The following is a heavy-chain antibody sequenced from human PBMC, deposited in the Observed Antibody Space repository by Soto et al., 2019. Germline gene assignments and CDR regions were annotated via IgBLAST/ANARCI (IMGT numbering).Heavy chain of an antibody. D-gene: IGHD3-22*01. CDR2: IHYSGTT. V-gene: IGHV4-59*08. CDR1: GGSITYYY. Sequence: SETLSLTCTVSGGSITYYYWRWIRQPPGKGLKWIGDIHYSGTTKYNTSLKSRVTISVDRSKNQFSLKLSSVTAADTAVYYCARLYDSDSHHGMHVWGQGTTVTVSS. J-gene: IGHJ6*02. CDR3: ARLYDSDSHHGMHV.